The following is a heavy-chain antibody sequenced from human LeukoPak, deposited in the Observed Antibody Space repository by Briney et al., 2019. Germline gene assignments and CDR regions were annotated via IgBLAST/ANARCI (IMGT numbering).Heavy chain of an antibody. J-gene: IGHJ6*03. V-gene: IGHV1-2*02. CDR2: INPNSGGT. CDR1: GYTFTGYT. Sequence: GASVKVSCKASGYTFTGYTMHWVRQAHGQGLEWMGWINPNSGGTNDAQKFQGRVTMTRDTSISTAYMELSSLRSDDTAIYYCARDRAGAGYMDVWGKGTTVTVSS. CDR3: ARDRAGAGYMDV. D-gene: IGHD3-10*01.